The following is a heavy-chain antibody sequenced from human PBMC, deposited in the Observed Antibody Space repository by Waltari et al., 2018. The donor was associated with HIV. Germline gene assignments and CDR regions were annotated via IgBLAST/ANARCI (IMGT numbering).Heavy chain of an antibody. CDR1: VSTFTLFT. V-gene: IGHV3-21*02. D-gene: IGHD1-1*01. CDR2: ITRGSSYL. J-gene: IGHJ4*02. CDR3: VRDRTSVTTGDFDS. Sequence: DVRLVESGGGLVKPGGSLTLPCTASVSTFTLFTTTWVRLPPSKGLEWVSSITRGSSYLYYSDAVKGRFTVSRDNAKNSLFLQLKALTAEDTALYFCVRDRTSVTTGDFDSWGQGVPVTVSS.